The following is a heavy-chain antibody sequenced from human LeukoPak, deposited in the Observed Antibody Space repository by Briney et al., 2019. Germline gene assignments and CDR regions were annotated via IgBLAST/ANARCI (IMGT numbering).Heavy chain of an antibody. CDR3: AKISPYYDSEIQH. CDR1: GFTFSSYG. V-gene: IGHV3-30*02. J-gene: IGHJ1*01. CDR2: IRYDGSNK. D-gene: IGHD3-22*01. Sequence: GGSLRLSCAASGFTFSSYGMHWVRQAPGKGLEWVAFIRYDGSNKYYADSVKGRFTISRDNSKNTLYLQMNSLRAEDTAVYYCAKISPYYDSEIQHWGQGTLVTVSS.